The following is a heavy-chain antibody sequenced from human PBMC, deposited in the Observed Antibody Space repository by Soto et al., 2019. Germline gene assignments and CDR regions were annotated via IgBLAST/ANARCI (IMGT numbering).Heavy chain of an antibody. D-gene: IGHD1-26*01. CDR1: GFIFRTYG. CDR2: ISYDGSIK. J-gene: IGHJ4*02. CDR3: AKDNSGTYYWLDH. V-gene: IGHV3-30*18. Sequence: VQLVESGGGVVQPGKSLRLSCAASGFIFRTYGMHWVRQAPGKGLEWVAVISYDGSIKNYADSVKDRFTISRDNSKNTLYLQMNSLRAEDAALYYCAKDNSGTYYWLDHWGQGTLVTVSS.